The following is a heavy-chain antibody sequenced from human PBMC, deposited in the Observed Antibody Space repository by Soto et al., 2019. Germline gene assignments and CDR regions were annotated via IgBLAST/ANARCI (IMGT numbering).Heavy chain of an antibody. CDR3: ARGPGVAQWLAKAIDY. V-gene: IGHV4-59*01. J-gene: IGHJ4*02. CDR2: IYYSGST. CDR1: GGSISSYY. Sequence: SETLSLTCTVSGGSISSYYWSWIRQPPGKGLEWIGYIYYSGSTNYNPSLKSRVTISVDTSKNQFSLKLSSVTAADTAVYYCARGPGVAQWLAKAIDYWGKGTLVTVSS. D-gene: IGHD6-19*01.